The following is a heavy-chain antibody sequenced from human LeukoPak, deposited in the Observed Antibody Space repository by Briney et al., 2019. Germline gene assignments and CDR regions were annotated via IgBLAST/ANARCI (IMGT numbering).Heavy chain of an antibody. CDR3: ARIQVLGELLEAWFDP. CDR2: ISAYNGNT. J-gene: IGHJ5*02. V-gene: IGHV1-18*01. Sequence: ASVKVSCKASGYTFTSYGISWVRQAPGQGLEWMGWISAYNGNTNYAQKLQGRVTMTTDTSTSTAYMELRSLRSDDTAVYYCARIQVLGELLEAWFDPWGQGTLVTVSS. D-gene: IGHD1-26*01. CDR1: GYTFTSYG.